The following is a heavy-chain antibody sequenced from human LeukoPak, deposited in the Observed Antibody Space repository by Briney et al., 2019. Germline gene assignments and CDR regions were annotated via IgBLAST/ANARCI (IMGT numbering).Heavy chain of an antibody. CDR3: ARGVYIAAAQYGY. J-gene: IGHJ4*02. Sequence: SETLSLTCTVSGGSISSYYWSWIRQPPGKGLEWIGYIYYSGTTNYNPSLKSRVTRSVDTSKNQFSLKLSSVTAADTAVYYCARGVYIAAAQYGYWGQGTLVTVSS. D-gene: IGHD6-13*01. CDR1: GGSISSYY. V-gene: IGHV4-59*01. CDR2: IYYSGTT.